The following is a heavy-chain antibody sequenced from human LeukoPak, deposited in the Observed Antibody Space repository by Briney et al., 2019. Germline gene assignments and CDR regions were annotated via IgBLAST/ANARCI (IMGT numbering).Heavy chain of an antibody. CDR3: ASPTFTIFGVVPKTSNWFDP. J-gene: IGHJ5*02. Sequence: PGGSLRLSCAASGFTFSSYAMHWVRQAPGKGLEWVAVISYDGSNKYYADSVKGRFTISRDNSKNTLYLQMNSLRAEDTAVYYCASPTFTIFGVVPKTSNWFDPWGQGTLVTVSS. CDR2: ISYDGSNK. D-gene: IGHD3-3*01. CDR1: GFTFSSYA. V-gene: IGHV3-30-3*01.